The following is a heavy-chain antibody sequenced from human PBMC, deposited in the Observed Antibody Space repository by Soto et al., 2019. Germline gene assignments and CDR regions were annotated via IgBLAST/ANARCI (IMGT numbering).Heavy chain of an antibody. V-gene: IGHV1-69*12. CDR3: ARVGYSYGWGYFDY. D-gene: IGHD5-18*01. CDR2: IIPIFGTA. CDR1: GGTFSSYA. Sequence: QVQLVQSGAEVKKPGSSVKVSCKASGGTFSSYAISWVRQAPGQGLEWMGGIIPIFGTANYAQKFQGRVTITADEXXRTAYMELSSLGSEDRAVYYCARVGYSYGWGYFDYWGQGTLVTVSS. J-gene: IGHJ4*02.